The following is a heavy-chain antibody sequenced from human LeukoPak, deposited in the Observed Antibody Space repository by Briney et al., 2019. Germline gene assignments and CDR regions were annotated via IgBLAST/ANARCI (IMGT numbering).Heavy chain of an antibody. CDR1: GYTFITYD. CDR3: ASGYCSSTSCYIFRD. J-gene: IGHJ4*02. D-gene: IGHD2-2*02. Sequence: GASVKVSCKASGYTFITYDINWVRQAPGKGLEWMGGFDPEDGETIYAQKFQGRVTMTEDTSTDTAYMELSSLRSEDTAVYYCASGYCSSTSCYIFRDWGQGTLVTVSS. V-gene: IGHV1-24*01. CDR2: FDPEDGET.